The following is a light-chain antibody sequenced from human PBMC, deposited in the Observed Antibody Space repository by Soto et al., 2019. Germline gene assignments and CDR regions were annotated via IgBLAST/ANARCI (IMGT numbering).Light chain of an antibody. CDR1: SSDIGDYNY. CDR2: EVS. CDR3: SSYTSSSTPYVL. Sequence: QSALTQPASVSGSPGQSITISCTGTSSDIGDYNYVSWYQQLPGKAPILMIYEVSNRPSGVSTRFSGSKSGNTASLTISGLQAEDEADYYCSSYTSSSTPYVLFGGGTKVTVL. V-gene: IGLV2-14*01. J-gene: IGLJ2*01.